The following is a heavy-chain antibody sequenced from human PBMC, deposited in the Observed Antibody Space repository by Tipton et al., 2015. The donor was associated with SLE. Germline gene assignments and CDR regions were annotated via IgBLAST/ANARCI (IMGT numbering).Heavy chain of an antibody. Sequence: GSLRLSCAASGFSFSTYPMSWVRQAPGKGLEWVSAISGNGGNTYYADSVKGRFTISRDNAKNLLYLEMHSLRVEDMAVYYCVRVRLPRRYRGAYDAFASWGQGTMVTVSS. CDR3: VRVRLPRRYRGAYDAFAS. V-gene: IGHV3-23*01. J-gene: IGHJ3*01. CDR2: ISGNGGNT. CDR1: GFSFSTYP. D-gene: IGHD4-11*01.